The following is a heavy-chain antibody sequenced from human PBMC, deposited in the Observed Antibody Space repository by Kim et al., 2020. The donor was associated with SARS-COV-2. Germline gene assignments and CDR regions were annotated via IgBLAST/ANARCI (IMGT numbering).Heavy chain of an antibody. Sequence: SETLSLTCTVSGGSISSYYWSWIRQPPGKGLEWIGYIYYSGSTNYNPSLKSRVTISVDTSKNQFSLKLSSVTAADTAVYYCAGVGYSSSWIDYWGQGTLVTVSS. CDR2: IYYSGST. D-gene: IGHD6-13*01. V-gene: IGHV4-59*13. J-gene: IGHJ4*02. CDR3: AGVGYSSSWIDY. CDR1: GGSISSYY.